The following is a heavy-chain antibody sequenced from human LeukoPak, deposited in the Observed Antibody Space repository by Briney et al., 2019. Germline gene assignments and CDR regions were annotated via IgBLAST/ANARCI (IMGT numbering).Heavy chain of an antibody. Sequence: SETLSLTCTVSGGSISSYYWSCIRQPPGKGLEWIGYIYYSGSTNYNPSLKSRVTISVDTSKNQFSLKLSSVTAADTAVYYCARLLRHRWAIDYWGQGTLVTVSS. CDR3: ARLLRHRWAIDY. D-gene: IGHD3-10*01. J-gene: IGHJ4*02. CDR2: IYYSGST. CDR1: GGSISSYY. V-gene: IGHV4-59*08.